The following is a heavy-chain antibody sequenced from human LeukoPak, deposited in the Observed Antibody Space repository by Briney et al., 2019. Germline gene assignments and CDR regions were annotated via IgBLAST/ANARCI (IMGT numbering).Heavy chain of an antibody. V-gene: IGHV3-23*01. CDR1: GGSFSGYY. D-gene: IGHD1-14*01. Sequence: ETLSLTCVVYGGSFSGYYWSWVRQAPGKGLEWVSGISGGGGSTYYADSVKGRFTISRDNSKSTLYLQMNSLRAEDTAVYYCAKKTTEDYWGQGTLVTVSS. CDR2: ISGGGGST. J-gene: IGHJ4*02. CDR3: AKKTTEDY.